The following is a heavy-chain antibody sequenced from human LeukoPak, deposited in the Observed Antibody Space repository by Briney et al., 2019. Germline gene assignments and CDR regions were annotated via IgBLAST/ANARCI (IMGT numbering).Heavy chain of an antibody. CDR2: LYYSGST. D-gene: IGHD5-18*01. CDR3: ARVLGYTYGHSPYYFDD. J-gene: IGHJ4*02. V-gene: IGHV4-59*08. Sequence: SETLSLTCTVSGGSISSYSWSWIRQPPGKGLEWIGDLYYSGSTHSNPSLNSRVTISEDTSKNQFSLSLSSVTAADTAVYYCARVLGYTYGHSPYYFDDWGQGTLVTVSS. CDR1: GGSISSYS.